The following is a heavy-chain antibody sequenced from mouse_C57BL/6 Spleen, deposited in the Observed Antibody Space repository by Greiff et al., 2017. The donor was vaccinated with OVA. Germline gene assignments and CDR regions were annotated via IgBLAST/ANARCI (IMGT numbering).Heavy chain of an antibody. J-gene: IGHJ2*01. CDR2: IDPSDSYT. V-gene: IGHV1-50*01. Sequence: QVQLQQPGAELVKPGASVKLSCKASGYTFTSYWMQWVKQRPGQGLEWIGEIDPSDSYTNYNQKFKGKATLTVDTSSSTAYMQLSSLTSEDSAVYYCARYDYDGYWGQGTTLTGSS. CDR1: GYTFTSYW. CDR3: ARYDYDGY. D-gene: IGHD2-4*01.